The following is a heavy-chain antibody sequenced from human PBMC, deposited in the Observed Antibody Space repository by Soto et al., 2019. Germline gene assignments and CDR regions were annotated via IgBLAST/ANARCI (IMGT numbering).Heavy chain of an antibody. V-gene: IGHV3-74*01. CDR3: ARAGDWNYVQDF. CDR1: GFTFTNYR. D-gene: IGHD1-7*01. Sequence: PGGSLSLSCAASGFTFTNYRIHWVRQAPGKGLVWVARINSDGTRINYADSVKGRFTISRDNAKNTVFLQMNSLRDEDSAVYFCARAGDWNYVQDFWGQGTLVTVSS. J-gene: IGHJ4*02. CDR2: INSDGTRI.